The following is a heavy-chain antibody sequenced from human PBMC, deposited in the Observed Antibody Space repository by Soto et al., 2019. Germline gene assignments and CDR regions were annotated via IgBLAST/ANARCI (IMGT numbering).Heavy chain of an antibody. J-gene: IGHJ4*02. CDR2: VYYNGST. D-gene: IGHD4-17*01. CDR1: GGSISRYF. V-gene: IGHV4-59*01. CDR3: ARADYGDLDY. Sequence: SETLSLTCGVSGGSISRYFWSWIRQPPGKGLEWIGYVYYNGSTNYNPSLKSRVTISVDTSKNQFSLKLNSVTAADTAVYYCARADYGDLDYWGQGTLVTVSS.